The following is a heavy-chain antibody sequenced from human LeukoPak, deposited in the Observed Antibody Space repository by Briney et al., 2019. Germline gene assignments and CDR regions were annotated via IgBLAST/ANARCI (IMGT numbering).Heavy chain of an antibody. D-gene: IGHD5-24*01. CDR2: IYTSGST. Sequence: SETLSLTCTVSGGSISSGSYYWSWIRQPAGKGLEWIGRIYTSGSTNYNPSLKSRVTISVDTSKNQFSLKLSSVTAADTAVYYCARVISVEMATMGAYYYYYYYMDVWGKGTTVTISS. CDR3: ARVISVEMATMGAYYYYYYYMDV. V-gene: IGHV4-61*02. J-gene: IGHJ6*03. CDR1: GGSISSGSYY.